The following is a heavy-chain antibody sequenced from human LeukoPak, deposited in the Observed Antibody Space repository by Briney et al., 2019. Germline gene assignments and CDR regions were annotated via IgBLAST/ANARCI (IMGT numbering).Heavy chain of an antibody. CDR3: ARRAGAYSHPYDY. CDR2: ISYDGSNK. V-gene: IGHV3-30*03. Sequence: GGSLRLSCAASGFTFSSYGMHWVRQAPGKGLEWVAVISYDGSNKYYADSVKGRFTISRDNSKNTLYLQMNSLRAEETAVYYCARRAGAYSHPYDYWGQGTLVTVSS. J-gene: IGHJ4*02. CDR1: GFTFSSYG. D-gene: IGHD4/OR15-4a*01.